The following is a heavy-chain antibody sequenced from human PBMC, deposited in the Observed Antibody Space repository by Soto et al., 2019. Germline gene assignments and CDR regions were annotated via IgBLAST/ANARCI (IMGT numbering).Heavy chain of an antibody. CDR1: GYSVSRGSYH. CDR2: KPYTGSP. D-gene: IGHD7-27*01. CDR3: AKVGWGGDS. Sequence: ETLSLTFSVSGYSVSRGSYHWSWIRQPPGKGLEWIGFKPYTGSPDYNPSLKSRVVISIDRSKNQFSLKLSSVTATDTAVYFCAKVGWGGDSWGQGTLVTVSS. J-gene: IGHJ4*02. V-gene: IGHV4-61*01.